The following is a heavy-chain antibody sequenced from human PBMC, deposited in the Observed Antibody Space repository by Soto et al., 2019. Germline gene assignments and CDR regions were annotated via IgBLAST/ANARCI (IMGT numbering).Heavy chain of an antibody. CDR2: IYYSGST. V-gene: IGHV4-39*01. D-gene: IGHD3-3*02. Sequence: ASETLSLTYTVSGGSISSSSYYWGWIRQPPGKGLEWIGSIYYSGSTYYNPSLKSRVTISVDTSKNQFSLKLSSVTAADTAVYYCASPKIAFYNWFDPWGQGTLVTVPQ. CDR3: ASPKIAFYNWFDP. J-gene: IGHJ5*02. CDR1: GGSISSSSYY.